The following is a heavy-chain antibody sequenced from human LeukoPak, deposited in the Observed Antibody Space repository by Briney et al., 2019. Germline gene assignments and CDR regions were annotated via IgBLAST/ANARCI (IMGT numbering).Heavy chain of an antibody. V-gene: IGHV4-4*02. Sequence: SGTLSLTCAVSGGSISSSNWWSWVRQPPGKGLEWIGEIYHSGSTNYNPSLKSRVTISVDTSKNQFSLKLSSVTAADTAVYYCARGSNIAAAAFGFDYWGQGTLVTVSS. CDR3: ARGSNIAAAAFGFDY. D-gene: IGHD6-13*01. J-gene: IGHJ4*02. CDR2: IYHSGST. CDR1: GGSISSSNW.